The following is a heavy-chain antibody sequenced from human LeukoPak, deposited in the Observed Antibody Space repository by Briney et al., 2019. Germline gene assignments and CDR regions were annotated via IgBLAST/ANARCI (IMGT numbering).Heavy chain of an antibody. Sequence: ASVKVSCKASGYTFTSYDINWVRQATGQGLEWVGWISAYNGNTNYAQKLQGRVTMTTDTSTSTAYMELRSLTSDDTAVYYCARVGAYCTSTSCLDYWGQGTLVTVSS. V-gene: IGHV1-18*01. CDR1: GYTFTSYD. D-gene: IGHD2-2*01. CDR3: ARVGAYCTSTSCLDY. CDR2: ISAYNGNT. J-gene: IGHJ4*02.